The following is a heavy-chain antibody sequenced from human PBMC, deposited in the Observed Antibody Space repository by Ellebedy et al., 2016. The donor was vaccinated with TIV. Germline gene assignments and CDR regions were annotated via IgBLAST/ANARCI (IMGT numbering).Heavy chain of an antibody. CDR3: ARAHRDADTFDV. D-gene: IGHD5-24*01. CDR1: GFSFSSYW. J-gene: IGHJ3*01. V-gene: IGHV3-74*01. CDR2: INIDGSIT. Sequence: GESLKISXAASGFSFSSYWMHWVRRAPGKGLVWVSRINIDGSITTYADSVKGRFTISRDNAKNTLYLQMNSLRAEDTAVYYCARAHRDADTFDVWGQGTRVTVSS.